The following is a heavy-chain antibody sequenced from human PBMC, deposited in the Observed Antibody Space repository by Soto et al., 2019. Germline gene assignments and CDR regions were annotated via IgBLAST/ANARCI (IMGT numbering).Heavy chain of an antibody. D-gene: IGHD6-19*01. J-gene: IGHJ6*02. CDR2: IYYSGST. V-gene: IGHV4-61*01. CDR1: GGSVSSGSFY. Sequence: QVQLQESGPGLVKPSETLSLTCTVSGGSVSSGSFYWGWIRQPPGKGLEWIGYIYYSGSTNYKPNLKRRVTTSVDRSKRQFSLKLSTASAADAAVDYFARRIEGGYHGPYYYGMEVWGQATTVTVS. CDR3: ARRIEGGYHGPYYYGMEV.